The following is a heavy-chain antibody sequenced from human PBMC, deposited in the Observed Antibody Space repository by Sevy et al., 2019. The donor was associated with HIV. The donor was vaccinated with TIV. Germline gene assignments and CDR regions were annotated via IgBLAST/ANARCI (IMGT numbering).Heavy chain of an antibody. J-gene: IGHJ3*02. CDR3: ARRNDFDI. CDR1: GGSINSDD. V-gene: IGHV4-59*08. CDR2: VYYTGGT. Sequence: SETLSLTCTVSGGSINSDDWNWIRQPPGKVLEWIGYVYYTGGTNYNPSLKNRVTISVERTKNQYSLKLTSVTAADTAVYFCARRNDFDIWGQGTMVTVSS.